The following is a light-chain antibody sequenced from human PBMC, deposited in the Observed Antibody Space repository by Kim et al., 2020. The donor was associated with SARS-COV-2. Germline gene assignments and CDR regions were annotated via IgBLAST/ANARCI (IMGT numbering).Light chain of an antibody. CDR2: LNSDGSH. CDR3: QTWGTGILV. J-gene: IGLJ3*02. CDR1: SRHSNYA. V-gene: IGLV4-69*01. Sequence: SVNPTCTLSSRHSNYAIAWHQQQPEKGPRYLMKLNSDGSHSKGDGIPDRFSGSSSGAERYLTISSLQSEDEADYYCQTWGTGILVFGGGTQLTVL.